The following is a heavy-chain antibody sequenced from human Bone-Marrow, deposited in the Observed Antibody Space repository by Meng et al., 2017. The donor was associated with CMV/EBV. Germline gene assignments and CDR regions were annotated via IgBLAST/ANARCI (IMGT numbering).Heavy chain of an antibody. CDR1: GFTFSSYA. CDR3: AKVLYGDYAHYYNYGMDV. Sequence: GESLKISCAASGFTFSSYAMSWVRQAPGKGLEWVSAISGSGGSTYYADSVKGRFTISRDNSKNTLYLQMNSLRAEDTAVYYCAKVLYGDYAHYYNYGMDVWGQGTTVTVSS. J-gene: IGHJ6*02. V-gene: IGHV3-23*01. CDR2: ISGSGGST. D-gene: IGHD4-17*01.